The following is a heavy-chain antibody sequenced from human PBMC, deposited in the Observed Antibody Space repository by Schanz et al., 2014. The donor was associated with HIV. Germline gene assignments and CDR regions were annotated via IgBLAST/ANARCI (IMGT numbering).Heavy chain of an antibody. D-gene: IGHD3-10*01. J-gene: IGHJ6*02. Sequence: EVKLSESGGGLVQPGRSLRLSCATSGFFLDDYAMHWVRQAPGKGLEWVSGISWNSGSRGYAESVKGRFTISRDNAKSSLYLQMNSLRAEDTAVYYCVSPRESHGYAWGQGTTVTVSS. CDR2: ISWNSGSR. CDR3: VSPRESHGYA. CDR1: GFFLDDYA. V-gene: IGHV3-9*01.